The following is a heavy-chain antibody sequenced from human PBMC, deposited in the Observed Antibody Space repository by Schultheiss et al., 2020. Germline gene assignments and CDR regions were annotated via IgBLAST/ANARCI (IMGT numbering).Heavy chain of an antibody. Sequence: ASVKVSCKASGYTFTGYYMHWVRQAPGQGLEWMGWINPNSGGTNYAQKFQGRVTMTRDTSISTVYMELSRLRSDDTAVYFCARAGPYYSSSQDYWGQGTLVTVSS. CDR3: ARAGPYYSSSQDY. CDR1: GYTFTGYY. CDR2: INPNSGGT. V-gene: IGHV1-2*02. D-gene: IGHD6-6*01. J-gene: IGHJ4*02.